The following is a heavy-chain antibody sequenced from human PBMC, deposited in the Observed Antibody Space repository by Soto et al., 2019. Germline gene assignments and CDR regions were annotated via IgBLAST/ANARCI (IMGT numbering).Heavy chain of an antibody. CDR1: GFSLTTSGVG. CDR2: IYWDDVK. CDR3: AHRVLRTVFGLVTTTAIYFDF. J-gene: IGHJ4*02. Sequence: QITLNESGPTVVRPTETLTLTCRFSGFSLTTSGVGVGWIRQSPGKAPEWLALIYWDDVKRYSASLKSRLTNTKDTSKNQVVLTVSDLDPTDTATYYCAHRVLRTVFGLVTTTAIYFDFWGQGTPVAVSS. D-gene: IGHD3-3*01. V-gene: IGHV2-5*02.